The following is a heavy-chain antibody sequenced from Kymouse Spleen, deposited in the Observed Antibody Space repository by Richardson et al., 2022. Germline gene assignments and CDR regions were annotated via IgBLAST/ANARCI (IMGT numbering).Heavy chain of an antibody. CDR1: GFTFSSYG. J-gene: IGHJ6*02. CDR2: ISYDGSNK. V-gene: IGHV3-30*18. D-gene: IGHD6-6*01. CDR3: AKAYSSSSEVYYYYGMDV. Sequence: QVQLVESGGGVVQPGRSLRLSCAASGFTFSSYGMHWVRQAPGKGLEWVAVISYDGSNKYYADSVKGRFTISRDNSKNTLYLQMNSLRAEDTAVYYCAKAYSSSSEVYYYYGMDVWGQGTTVTVSS.